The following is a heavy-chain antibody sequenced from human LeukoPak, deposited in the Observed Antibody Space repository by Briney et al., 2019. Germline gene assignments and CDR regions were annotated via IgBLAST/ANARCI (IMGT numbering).Heavy chain of an antibody. D-gene: IGHD6-13*01. CDR2: ISWNSGSI. J-gene: IGHJ6*02. CDR3: AKDILAAAGTSYYGMDV. CDR1: GFTFDDYA. V-gene: IGHV3-9*01. Sequence: GGSLRLSCAASGFTFDDYAMHWVRQAPGKGLEWVSGISWNSGSIGYADSVKGRFTISRDNAKNSLYLQMNSLRAEDTALYYCAKDILAAAGTSYYGMDVWGQGTTVTVSS.